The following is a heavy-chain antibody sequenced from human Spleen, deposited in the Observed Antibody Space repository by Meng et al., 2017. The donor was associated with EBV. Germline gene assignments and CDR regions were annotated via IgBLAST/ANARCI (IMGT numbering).Heavy chain of an antibody. Sequence: VPLQQSCTGRLKPSATLALTCAVYGGSFSGYYWSWIRQSPGKGLEWIGEINHSRDTHYSPSLKSRVTLSVDTSRNEFSLKLRSVTAADTAIYFCAYNNYSPRFDYWGQGILVTVSS. V-gene: IGHV4-34*01. CDR2: INHSRDT. CDR3: AYNNYSPRFDY. D-gene: IGHD5-24*01. J-gene: IGHJ4*02. CDR1: GGSFSGYY.